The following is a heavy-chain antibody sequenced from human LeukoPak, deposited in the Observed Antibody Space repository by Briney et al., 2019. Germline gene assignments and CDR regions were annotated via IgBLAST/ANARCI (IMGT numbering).Heavy chain of an antibody. D-gene: IGHD3-22*01. CDR3: VRDHYYNSSGYTFGY. CDR1: GGSISSYY. Sequence: SETLSLTCTVSGGSISSYYWSRIRQPPGKGLEWIGYIYSSGSTNYNPSLKGRVTISVDTSKNQFSLKLSSVTAADTAVYYCVRDHYYNSSGYTFGYWGQGTLVTVSS. V-gene: IGHV4-59*01. J-gene: IGHJ4*02. CDR2: IYSSGST.